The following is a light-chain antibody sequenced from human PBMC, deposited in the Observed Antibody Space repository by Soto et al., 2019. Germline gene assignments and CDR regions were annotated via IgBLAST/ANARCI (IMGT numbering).Light chain of an antibody. CDR2: GAS. CDR3: QQYGRTGT. CDR1: QSVSSNH. J-gene: IGKJ1*01. Sequence: DIVLTQSPGTLSLAPGERATLSCRASQSVSSNHLAWYQQKPGQSPRLLIYGASNRATGIPDRFSGSGSGTDFTLTISRLEPEDFAVYYCQQYGRTGTFGQGTKVDIK. V-gene: IGKV3-20*01.